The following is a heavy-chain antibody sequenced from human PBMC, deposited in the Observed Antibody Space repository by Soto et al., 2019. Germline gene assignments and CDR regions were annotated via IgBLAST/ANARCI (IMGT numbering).Heavy chain of an antibody. J-gene: IGHJ5*02. D-gene: IGHD3-10*01. CDR1: GYTFTSYG. CDR2: ISAYNGNT. Sequence: QVQLVQSGAEVKKPGASVKVSCKASGYTFTSYGISWVRQAPGPGLEWMGWISAYNGNTNYAQKLQGRVTMTTDTSTSTAYMELRSLRSDDTAVYYCARDLSKGSGSHSGDWFDPWGQGTLVTVSS. CDR3: ARDLSKGSGSHSGDWFDP. V-gene: IGHV1-18*01.